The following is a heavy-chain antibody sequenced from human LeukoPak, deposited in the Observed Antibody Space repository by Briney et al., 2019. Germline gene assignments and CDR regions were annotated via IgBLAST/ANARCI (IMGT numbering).Heavy chain of an antibody. Sequence: SETLSLTCAVSGDSVNNTNWWTWVRQSPGKGLEWIGEIFHSGVTNYNPSLKSRAVISLEKSKNQFSLKLSSVTAADTAVYYCARVNTQGVPSPWGQGILVTVSS. V-gene: IGHV4-4*02. CDR1: GDSVNNTNW. CDR2: IFHSGVT. CDR3: ARVNTQGVPSP. J-gene: IGHJ5*02. D-gene: IGHD2-15*01.